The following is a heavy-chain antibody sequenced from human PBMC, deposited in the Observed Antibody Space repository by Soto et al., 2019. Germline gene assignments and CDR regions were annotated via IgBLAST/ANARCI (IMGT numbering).Heavy chain of an antibody. V-gene: IGHV3-53*01. CDR2: IYAGGNT. D-gene: IGHD3-9*01. Sequence: PGGSLRLSCAASGFSVTSNYMTWVRQAPGKGLECVSVIYAGGNTYYPDSVKGRFTISSDNSKNTPFLQMNNLRAEDTVVYYCARVTTFYDILTSSYALNYFDYWGQGTRVTVSS. CDR3: ARVTTFYDILTSSYALNYFDY. CDR1: GFSVTSNY. J-gene: IGHJ4*02.